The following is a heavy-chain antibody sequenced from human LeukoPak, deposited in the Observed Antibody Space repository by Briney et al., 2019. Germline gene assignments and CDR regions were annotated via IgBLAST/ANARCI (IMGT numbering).Heavy chain of an antibody. Sequence: GGSLRLSCAASGFTFGSYGMHWVRQAPGKGLEWVAFIRYDGSNKYYADSVKGRFTISRDNSKNTLYLQMNSLRAEDTAVYYCAKDFIAVAGLFDYWGQGTLVTVSS. J-gene: IGHJ4*02. CDR2: IRYDGSNK. V-gene: IGHV3-30*02. CDR3: AKDFIAVAGLFDY. CDR1: GFTFGSYG. D-gene: IGHD6-19*01.